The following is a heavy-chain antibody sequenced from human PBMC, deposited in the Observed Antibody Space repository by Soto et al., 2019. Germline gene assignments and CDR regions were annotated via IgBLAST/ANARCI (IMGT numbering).Heavy chain of an antibody. CDR3: ARLYPSGGYDK. D-gene: IGHD1-26*01. CDR2: VKSDGSVT. J-gene: IGHJ4*02. CDR1: GFTFSDYW. V-gene: IGHV3-74*01. Sequence: GGSLRLSCAASGFTFSDYWMHWVRPAPGKGLLWVSRVKSDGSVTNYADSVQGRFTISRDHAKNTLYLQMTNLRAEDTAVYYGARLYPSGGYDKGGQGTLVTVSS.